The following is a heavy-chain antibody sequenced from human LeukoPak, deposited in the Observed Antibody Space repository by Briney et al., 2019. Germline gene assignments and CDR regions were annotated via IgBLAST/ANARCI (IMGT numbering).Heavy chain of an antibody. CDR3: ARDLAAYYYDSSGYYPDY. D-gene: IGHD3-22*01. CDR2: ISYDGSNK. V-gene: IGHV3-30-3*01. J-gene: IGHJ4*02. CDR1: GFTFSSYA. Sequence: PTGRSLRLSCAASGFTFSSYAMHWVRQAPGKGLEWVAVISYDGSNKYYADSVKGRFTISRDNSKNTLYLQMNSLRAEDTAVYYCARDLAAYYYDSSGYYPDYWGQGTLVTVSS.